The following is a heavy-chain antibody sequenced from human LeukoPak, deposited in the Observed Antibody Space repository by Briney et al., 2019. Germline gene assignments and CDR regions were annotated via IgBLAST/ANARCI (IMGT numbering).Heavy chain of an antibody. CDR1: GFTFSSYA. J-gene: IGHJ4*02. CDR2: ISYDGSNK. D-gene: IGHD6-25*01. Sequence: PGGSLRLSCAASGFTFSSYAMHWVRQAPGKGLEWVAVISYDGSNKYYADSVKGRFTISRDNSKNTLYLQMNSLRAEDTAVYYCASSTSSGSTTDWWGQGTLVTVSS. CDR3: ASSTSSGSTTDW. V-gene: IGHV3-30-3*01.